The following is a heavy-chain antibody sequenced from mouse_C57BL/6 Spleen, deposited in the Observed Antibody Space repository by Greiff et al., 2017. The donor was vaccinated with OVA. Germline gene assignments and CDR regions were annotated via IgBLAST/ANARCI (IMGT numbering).Heavy chain of an antibody. Sequence: QVQLKQPGAELVRPGSSVKLSCKASGYTFTSYWMHWVKQRPIQGLEWIGNIDPSDSETHYNQKFKDKATLTVDKSSSTAYMQLSSLTSEDSAVYYCARYSSYHYYAMDYWGQGTSVTVSS. J-gene: IGHJ4*01. D-gene: IGHD1-1*01. V-gene: IGHV1-52*01. CDR3: ARYSSYHYYAMDY. CDR1: GYTFTSYW. CDR2: IDPSDSET.